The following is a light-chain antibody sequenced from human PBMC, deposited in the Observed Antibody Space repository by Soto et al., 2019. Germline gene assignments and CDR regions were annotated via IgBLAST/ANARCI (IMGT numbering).Light chain of an antibody. V-gene: IGKV1-39*01. Sequence: DIQKTQSPSSLSASVGDRVTITCRASQTISTYLNWYQQEPGKAPKLLIYAASSLQSGVPSRFSGSGSGTDFTLIISSLQPEDFAAYYCQQSHGIPYTFGQGTKLEIK. J-gene: IGKJ2*01. CDR3: QQSHGIPYT. CDR2: AAS. CDR1: QTISTY.